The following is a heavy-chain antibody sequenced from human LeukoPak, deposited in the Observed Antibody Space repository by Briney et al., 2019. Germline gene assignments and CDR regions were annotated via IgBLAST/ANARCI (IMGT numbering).Heavy chain of an antibody. D-gene: IGHD3-10*01. V-gene: IGHV3-33*01. CDR1: GFIFSNYG. CDR3: ASRGQALDY. Sequence: GTSLGLSCAASGFIFSNYGMHWVRQAPGKGLEWVALIWYDGSNKHYADSVKGRFTISRDNSKNTLYLQMSSLRVEDTAVYYCASRGQALDYWGQGTLVTVSS. J-gene: IGHJ4*02. CDR2: IWYDGSNK.